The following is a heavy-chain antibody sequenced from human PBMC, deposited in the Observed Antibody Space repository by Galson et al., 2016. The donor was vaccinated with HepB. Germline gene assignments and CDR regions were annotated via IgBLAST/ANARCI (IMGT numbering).Heavy chain of an antibody. D-gene: IGHD2-15*01. CDR1: GGTFSFYA. CDR3: ALGDCSGGSCLYCFYYYMAV. J-gene: IGHJ6*03. V-gene: IGHV1-69*13. Sequence: SVKVSCKAAGGTFSFYAFSWVRQAPGQGLEWMGGFIPISGTTNYAQKFQGRATITADQSTSTVYMELSSLRSDDTAVYYCALGDCSGGSCLYCFYYYMAVWGRGTTVTVSS. CDR2: FIPISGTT.